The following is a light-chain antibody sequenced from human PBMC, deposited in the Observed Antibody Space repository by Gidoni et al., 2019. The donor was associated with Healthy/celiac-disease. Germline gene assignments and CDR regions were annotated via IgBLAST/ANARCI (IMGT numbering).Light chain of an antibody. CDR2: GAS. V-gene: IGKV3-15*01. CDR3: QQYNNWPRVFT. J-gene: IGKJ3*01. CDR1: QSVSSN. Sequence: EIVMTQSPATLSVSPGERATLSCRASQSVSSNLAWYQQKPGQAPRLLFYGASTRATGIPARFSGSGSGTEFTLTISSLQSEDFAVYYCQQYNNWPRVFTFXPXTKVDIK.